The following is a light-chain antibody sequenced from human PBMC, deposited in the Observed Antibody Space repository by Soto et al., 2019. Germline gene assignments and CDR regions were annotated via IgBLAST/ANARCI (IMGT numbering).Light chain of an antibody. CDR3: QQYNDWPPLT. J-gene: IGKJ4*01. CDR2: GAS. CDR1: ESVSSN. Sequence: EIVMTQSPDTLSVSPGERATLSCRANESVSSNLAWYQQRPGQAPRLLLYGASTRAAGIPARFSGSGSGTEFTLTISSLQSEDFAVYYCQQYNDWPPLTFGGGTKVEIK. V-gene: IGKV3-15*01.